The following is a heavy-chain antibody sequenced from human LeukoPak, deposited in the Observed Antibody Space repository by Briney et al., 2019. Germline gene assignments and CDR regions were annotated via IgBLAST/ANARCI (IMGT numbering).Heavy chain of an antibody. V-gene: IGHV1-2*02. J-gene: IGHJ4*02. CDR1: GYTFTSYD. Sequence: ASVTVSFKASGYTFTSYDINWVRQATGQGREWMGWMNPNSGGTNYAQKFQGRVTMTSDTSISTAYMELSRLRSDDTAVYYCARDIPEDYDSSGPLPFDFWGQGTQVTVSS. CDR2: MNPNSGGT. CDR3: ARDIPEDYDSSGPLPFDF. D-gene: IGHD3-22*01.